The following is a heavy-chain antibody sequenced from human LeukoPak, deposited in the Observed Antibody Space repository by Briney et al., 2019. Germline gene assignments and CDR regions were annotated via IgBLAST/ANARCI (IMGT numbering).Heavy chain of an antibody. CDR2: IDPGDSDT. CDR1: GYSFTSYW. CDR3: AKKGIAAADAFDI. J-gene: IGHJ3*02. D-gene: IGHD6-13*01. Sequence: SGESLKISCKGSGYSFTSYWIGWVRQMPGKGLEWMGIIDPGDSDTRYSPSFQGQVTISADKSISTAYLQWNSVKASDTAMYYCAKKGIAAADAFDIWGQGTMVTVSS. V-gene: IGHV5-51*01.